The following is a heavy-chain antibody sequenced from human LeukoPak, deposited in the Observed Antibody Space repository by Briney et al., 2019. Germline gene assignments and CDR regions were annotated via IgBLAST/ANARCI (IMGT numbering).Heavy chain of an antibody. Sequence: SETLSLTCTVSGGSISSHYWSWIRQPPGKGLEWIGYIYYSGSTNYNPSLKSRVTISVDTSKNQFSLKLSSVTAADTAVYYCARTLYSSSSVWFDPWGQGTLVTVSS. V-gene: IGHV4-59*11. J-gene: IGHJ5*02. CDR3: ARTLYSSSSVWFDP. D-gene: IGHD6-6*01. CDR1: GGSISSHY. CDR2: IYYSGST.